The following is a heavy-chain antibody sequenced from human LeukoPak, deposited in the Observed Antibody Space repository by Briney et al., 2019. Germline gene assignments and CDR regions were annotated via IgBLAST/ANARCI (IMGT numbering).Heavy chain of an antibody. Sequence: SETLSLTCTVSGGSISSGDYYWRWIRQPPGKGLEWIGYIYYSGSTNYNPSLKSRVTISVDTSKNQFSLKLSSVTAADTAVYYCARDEADGRIDYWGQGTLVTVSS. CDR2: IYYSGST. CDR1: GGSISSGDYY. D-gene: IGHD1-26*01. J-gene: IGHJ4*02. CDR3: ARDEADGRIDY. V-gene: IGHV4-61*08.